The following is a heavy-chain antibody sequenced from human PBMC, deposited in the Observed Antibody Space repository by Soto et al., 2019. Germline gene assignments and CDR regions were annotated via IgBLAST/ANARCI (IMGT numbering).Heavy chain of an antibody. D-gene: IGHD3-16*01. CDR2: IYWDDDK. Sequence: QITLKESGPTLVKPTQTLTLTCTYSGFSLSTSGVGVGWIRQPPGKALEWLALIYWDDDKRYSPSLKSRLTITKDTSKNQVVLTMTNMDPVDTATYYCVQGRGPFDFWGQGTLVTVSS. J-gene: IGHJ4*02. CDR1: GFSLSTSGVG. V-gene: IGHV2-5*02. CDR3: VQGRGPFDF.